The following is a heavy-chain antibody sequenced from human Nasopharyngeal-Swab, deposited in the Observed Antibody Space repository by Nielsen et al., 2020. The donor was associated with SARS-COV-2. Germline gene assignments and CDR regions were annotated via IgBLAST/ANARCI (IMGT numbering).Heavy chain of an antibody. CDR1: GGSLSTSHFY. Sequence: SETLSLTCTVSGGSLSTSHFYWGWIRQPPGNALEWIGTIPYSGSTYYNPSLKSRVTISPDTSKNQFSLKLTSVTAADTALYYCARRTYQLPHYYYYYGMDVWGQGTTVTVSS. D-gene: IGHD2-2*01. V-gene: IGHV4-39*01. CDR3: ARRTYQLPHYYYYYGMDV. J-gene: IGHJ6*02. CDR2: IPYSGST.